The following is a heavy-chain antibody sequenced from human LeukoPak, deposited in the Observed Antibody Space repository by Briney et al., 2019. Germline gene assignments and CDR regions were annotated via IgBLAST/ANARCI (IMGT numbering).Heavy chain of an antibody. CDR3: ARVTAVAGTSVGVDA. D-gene: IGHD6-19*01. J-gene: IGHJ4*02. V-gene: IGHV3-7*01. CDR2: IKQDGSEK. Sequence: GGSLRLSCAASGFTFSSYWMSWVRQAPGKGLEWVANIKQDGSEKYYVDSVKGRFTISRDNAKNTLYLQMNSLRAEDTAVYYCARVTAVAGTSVGVDAWGQGILVTVS. CDR1: GFTFSSYW.